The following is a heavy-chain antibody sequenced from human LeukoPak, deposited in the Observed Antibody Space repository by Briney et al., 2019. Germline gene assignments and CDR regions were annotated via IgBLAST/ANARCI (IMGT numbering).Heavy chain of an antibody. D-gene: IGHD3-10*01. V-gene: IGHV3-7*03. CDR2: IKQDGSEK. Sequence: HPGGSPRLSCAASGFTFSSYWMSWVRQAPGKGLEWVANIKQDGSEKYYVDSVKGRFTISRDNAKNSLYLQMNSLRAEDTAVYYCASFGEYYGSGSYSPYYYGMDVWGQGTTVTVSS. J-gene: IGHJ6*02. CDR3: ASFGEYYGSGSYSPYYYGMDV. CDR1: GFTFSSYW.